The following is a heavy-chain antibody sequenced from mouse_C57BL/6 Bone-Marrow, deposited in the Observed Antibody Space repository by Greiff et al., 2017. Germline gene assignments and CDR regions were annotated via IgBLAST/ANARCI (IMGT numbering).Heavy chain of an antibody. CDR2: IYPRDGST. V-gene: IGHV1-85*01. D-gene: IGHD2-3*01. CDR3: ARGYFY. Sequence: QVHVKQSGPELVKPGASVKLSCTASGYTFTSYDINWVKQRPGQGLEWIGWIYPRDGSTKYNEKFKGKATLTVDTSSSTAYMELHSLTSEDSAVYFCARGYFYWGQGTTLTVSS. J-gene: IGHJ2*01. CDR1: GYTFTSYD.